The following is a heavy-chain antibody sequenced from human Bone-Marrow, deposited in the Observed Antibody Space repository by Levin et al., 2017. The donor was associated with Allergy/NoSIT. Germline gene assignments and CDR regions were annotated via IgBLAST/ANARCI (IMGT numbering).Heavy chain of an antibody. D-gene: IGHD4-17*01. CDR3: ARDRGVTTRPRGYFDY. V-gene: IGHV3-48*02. CDR1: GFTFSSHS. Sequence: GESLKISCAASGFTFSSHSMNWVRQAPGKGLEWLSHISSTSRTIYYADSVKGRFTISRDNAENSLYLQLNSLRDEDTAVYYCARDRGVTTRPRGYFDYWGQGALVTVSS. J-gene: IGHJ4*02. CDR2: ISSTSRTI.